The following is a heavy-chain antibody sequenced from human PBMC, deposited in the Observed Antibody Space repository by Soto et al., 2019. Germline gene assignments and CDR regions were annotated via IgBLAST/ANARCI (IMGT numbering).Heavy chain of an antibody. V-gene: IGHV1-69*12. CDR2: IMPVFRRP. D-gene: IGHD3-3*02. CDR1: GGTFRTSA. J-gene: IGHJ6*02. Sequence: QVQLVQSGAEVKKPGSSVKVSCKASGGTFRTSAISWVRQAPGQGLEWVGGIMPVFRRPKYAQNFQGRVTITADESTSTAYMELSSLRSDDTAVYYCARDKDRPQLGGNYYYILDVWGQVTAVTVSS. CDR3: ARDKDRPQLGGNYYYILDV.